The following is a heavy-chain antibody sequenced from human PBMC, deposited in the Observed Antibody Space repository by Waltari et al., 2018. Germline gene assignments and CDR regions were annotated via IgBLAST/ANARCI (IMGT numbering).Heavy chain of an antibody. CDR3: AREATHSYYYFLDV. V-gene: IGHV1-2*06. J-gene: IGHJ6*03. CDR2: IKPNSGVT. CDR1: GYTFTGRY. Sequence: QVQLVQSGAEVKKPGASVKVSCEASGYTFTGRYLHWVRQAPGQGLEWMGRIKPNSGVTDYAQKFKDRVTMTRDTSSSTAYMELSGLRSDDTAVYYCAREATHSYYYFLDVWGKGTTVTVSS.